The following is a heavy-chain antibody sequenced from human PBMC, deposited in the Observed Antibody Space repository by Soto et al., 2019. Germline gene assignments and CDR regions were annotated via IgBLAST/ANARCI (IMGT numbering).Heavy chain of an antibody. V-gene: IGHV3-23*01. J-gene: IGHJ6*01. CDR3: TKSHASSDIDV. Sequence: EVQLLESGGGLVQPGGSLRLSCAASGFTFTNYAMRWVRQAPGRGLEWVSSFTSTGGTHYADSVKGRFTISRDSSKNTLFLQMNTLRADDTAIYYCTKSHASSDIDVWGKGTTVNVSS. CDR2: FTSTGGT. CDR1: GFTFTNYA.